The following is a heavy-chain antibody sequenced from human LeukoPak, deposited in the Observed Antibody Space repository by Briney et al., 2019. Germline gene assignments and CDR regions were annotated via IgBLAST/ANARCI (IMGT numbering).Heavy chain of an antibody. CDR1: GGSISSTSYY. V-gene: IGHV4-39*01. J-gene: IGHJ3*02. Sequence: SETLSLTCTVFGGSISSTSYYWGWIRQPPGKGLEWIGSFYYSGSTYYNPSLKSRVTISVDTSKNQVFLKLSSVTAAHTAVYYCATGRDYGDYVGAFDIWGQGTMVTVSS. D-gene: IGHD4-17*01. CDR3: ATGRDYGDYVGAFDI. CDR2: FYYSGST.